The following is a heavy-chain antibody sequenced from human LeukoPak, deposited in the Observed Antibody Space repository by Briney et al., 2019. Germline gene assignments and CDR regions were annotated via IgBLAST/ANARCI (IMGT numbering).Heavy chain of an antibody. CDR1: GFTFSSYS. D-gene: IGHD6-13*01. J-gene: IGHJ3*02. CDR3: ARTTHTGIAAAGTLSAFDI. Sequence: GGSLRLSCAASGFTFSSYSMNWVRQAPGKGLEWVSSISSSSSYIYYADSVKGRFTISRDNAKNSLYLQMNSLRAEDTAVYYCARTTHTGIAAAGTLSAFDIWSQGTMVTVSS. V-gene: IGHV3-21*01. CDR2: ISSSSSYI.